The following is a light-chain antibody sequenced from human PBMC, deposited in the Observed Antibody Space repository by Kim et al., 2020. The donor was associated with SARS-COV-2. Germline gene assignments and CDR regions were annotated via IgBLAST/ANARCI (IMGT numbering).Light chain of an antibody. CDR2: KDS. V-gene: IGLV3-25*03. Sequence: PGPTARITCSGDALPKQYAYWYQQKPGQAPVLVIYKDSERPSGIPERFSGSSSGTTVTLTISGVQAEDEADYYCQSADSSGTSWVFGGGTQLTVL. CDR1: ALPKQY. CDR3: QSADSSGTSWV. J-gene: IGLJ3*02.